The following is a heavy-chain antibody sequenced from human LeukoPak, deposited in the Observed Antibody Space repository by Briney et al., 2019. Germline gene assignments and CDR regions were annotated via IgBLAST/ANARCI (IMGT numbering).Heavy chain of an antibody. J-gene: IGHJ4*02. CDR3: ASRDSSSWAGFDY. V-gene: IGHV3-9*01. Sequence: GGSLRLSCAASGFTFDDYAMHWVRQAPGKGLEWVSGISWNSGSIGYADSVKGRFTISRDNAKNSLYLQMNSLRAEDTAVYYCASRDSSSWAGFDYWGQGTLVTVSS. CDR2: ISWNSGSI. D-gene: IGHD6-13*01. CDR1: GFTFDDYA.